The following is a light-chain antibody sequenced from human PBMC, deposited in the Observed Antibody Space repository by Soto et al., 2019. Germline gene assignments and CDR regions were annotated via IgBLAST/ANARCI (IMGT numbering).Light chain of an antibody. Sequence: DIVMTQSPDSLAVSLGERATINCKSSQSVLYSSNNKNYLAWYQQKPGQPPKLLIYWASTRESGVPDRFSGSGSGTYFTLTISSLQAEDVAVYYCQQYYSTPPVTFGPGTKVDIK. CDR2: WAS. J-gene: IGKJ3*01. CDR3: QQYYSTPPVT. V-gene: IGKV4-1*01. CDR1: QSVLYSSNNKNY.